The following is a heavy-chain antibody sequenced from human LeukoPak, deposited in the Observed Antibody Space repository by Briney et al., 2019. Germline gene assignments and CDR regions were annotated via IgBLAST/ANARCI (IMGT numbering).Heavy chain of an antibody. CDR2: INTNTGNP. CDR1: GYTFTSYA. CDR3: ASVTITNYDILANYYYGMDV. Sequence: GASVKVSCKASGYTFTSYAMNWVRQAPGQGLEWMGWINTNTGNPTYAQGFTGRFVFSLDTSVSTAYLQISSLKAEDTAVYYCASVTITNYDILANYYYGMDVWGQGTTVTVSS. J-gene: IGHJ6*02. V-gene: IGHV7-4-1*02. D-gene: IGHD3-9*01.